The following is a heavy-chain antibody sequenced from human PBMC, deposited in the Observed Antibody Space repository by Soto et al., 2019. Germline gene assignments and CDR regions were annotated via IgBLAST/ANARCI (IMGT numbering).Heavy chain of an antibody. Sequence: SETLSLTCTVSGGSISSYYWSWIRQPPGKGLEWIGYIYYSGSTNYNPSLKSRVTISVDTAKNQFSLKLSSVTAAETAVYYCARSGNGDVWSGYKLLQPRAHGSQPFDYWGQGTLVTVSS. CDR2: IYYSGST. CDR1: GGSISSYY. J-gene: IGHJ4*02. D-gene: IGHD3-3*01. CDR3: ARSGNGDVWSGYKLLQPRAHGSQPFDY. V-gene: IGHV4-59*01.